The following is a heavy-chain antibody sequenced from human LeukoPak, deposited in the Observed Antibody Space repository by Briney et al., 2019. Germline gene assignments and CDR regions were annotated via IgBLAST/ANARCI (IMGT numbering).Heavy chain of an antibody. Sequence: GGSLRLSCAASGFTFSSYWMSWVRQAPGKGLEWVANIKQDGSEKYYVDSVKGRFTISRDNSKNTLYLQMNSLRAEDTAVYYCAKEHETPDIVVVPAAMTFFDYWGQGTLVTVSS. D-gene: IGHD2-2*01. CDR2: IKQDGSEK. J-gene: IGHJ4*02. V-gene: IGHV3-7*01. CDR3: AKEHETPDIVVVPAAMTFFDY. CDR1: GFTFSSYW.